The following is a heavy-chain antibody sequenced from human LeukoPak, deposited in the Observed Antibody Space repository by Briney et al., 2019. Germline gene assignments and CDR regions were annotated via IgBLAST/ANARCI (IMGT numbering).Heavy chain of an antibody. V-gene: IGHV3-30*04. CDR2: ISYDGSNK. J-gene: IGHJ6*03. CDR1: GFTFSSYA. Sequence: GGSLRLSCAASGFTFSSYAMHWVRQAPGKGLEWVAVISYDGSNKYYADSVKGRFTISRDNSKNTLYLQMNSLRAEDTAVYYCARAEGGGSHYYYMDVWGKGTTVTVSS. CDR3: ARAEGGGSHYYYMDV. D-gene: IGHD1-26*01.